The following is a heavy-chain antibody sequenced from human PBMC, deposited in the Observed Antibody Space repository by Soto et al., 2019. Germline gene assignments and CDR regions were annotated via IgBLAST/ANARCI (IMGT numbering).Heavy chain of an antibody. V-gene: IGHV1-46*01. J-gene: IGHJ6*02. Sequence: ASVKVSCKASGYNFTSHYMHWVRQAPGQGLESMGIIYPRGGTTIYAQKFQGRVTMTRDTSTHTFYMELSSPRSEDTAMYYCARVGYSSTGTTFHYHGLDVWGQGTTVTVSS. CDR2: IYPRGGTT. CDR3: ARVGYSSTGTTFHYHGLDV. D-gene: IGHD3-22*01. CDR1: GYNFTSHY.